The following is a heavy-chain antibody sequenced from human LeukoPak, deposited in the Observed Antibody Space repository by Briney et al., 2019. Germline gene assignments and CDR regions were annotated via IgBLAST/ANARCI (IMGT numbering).Heavy chain of an antibody. CDR2: ISGRGDKT. D-gene: IGHD3-10*01. V-gene: IGHV3-23*01. J-gene: IGHJ3*02. Sequence: GGSLRLSCAASGFTFSAYAVSWVRQAPGKGLEWVSAISGRGDKTYYADSVKGRFTISRDKSKNTLYLQMNSLRAEDTAVYYCARDGSGLDAFDIWGQGTMVTVSS. CDR1: GFTFSAYA. CDR3: ARDGSGLDAFDI.